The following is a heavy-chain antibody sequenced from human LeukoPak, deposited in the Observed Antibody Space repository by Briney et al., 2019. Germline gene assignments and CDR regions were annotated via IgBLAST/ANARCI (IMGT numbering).Heavy chain of an antibody. V-gene: IGHV1-69*04. J-gene: IGHJ4*02. CDR1: GYTFTDHY. CDR3: ARDRDY. Sequence: SVKVSCKASGYTFTDHYIYWVRQAPGQGLEWMGRIIPILGIANYAQKFQGRVAITADKSTSTAYMELSSLRSEDTAVYYCARDRDYWGQGTLVTVSS. CDR2: IIPILGIA.